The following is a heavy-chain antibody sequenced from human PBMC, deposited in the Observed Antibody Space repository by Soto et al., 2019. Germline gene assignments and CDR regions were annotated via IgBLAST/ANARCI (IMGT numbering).Heavy chain of an antibody. D-gene: IGHD3-3*01. CDR1: GFTFSTYT. Sequence: EVLLLESGGGLVPRGGSLRLACAASGFTFSTYTLNWVRQAPGKGLEWVSSISTSGDSTYYEDSLRGRFTISRDNARASLYLQMDSLRVEDTAMYYCTRDGEPLWGQGTMVTVSS. CDR3: TRDGEPL. J-gene: IGHJ3*01. CDR2: ISTSGDST. V-gene: IGHV3-48*01.